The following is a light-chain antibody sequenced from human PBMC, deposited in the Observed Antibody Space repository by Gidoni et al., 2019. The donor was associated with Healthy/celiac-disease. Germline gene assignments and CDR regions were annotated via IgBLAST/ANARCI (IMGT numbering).Light chain of an antibody. V-gene: IGKV4-1*01. Sequence: DIVLTQSADSLAVSLGERATINCKSSQSILFNFNNKNYLAWHQQKPRQPPKLLIYWASIRESGVPDRFSGTGSGSDFTLTINSLQAEDVAVYYCQQYYTTPFTFGQGTKVEIK. CDR2: WAS. CDR3: QQYYTTPFT. CDR1: QSILFNFNNKNY. J-gene: IGKJ2*01.